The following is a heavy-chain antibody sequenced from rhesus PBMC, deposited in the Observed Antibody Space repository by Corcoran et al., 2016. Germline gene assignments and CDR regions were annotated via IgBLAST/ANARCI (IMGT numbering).Heavy chain of an antibody. CDR2: INGNSGST. J-gene: IGHJ4*01. D-gene: IGHD4-11*01. CDR3: ARLTTLYYFDY. Sequence: QVQLQESGPGLVKPSETLSLTCAVSGAYISSYWWSWSRQPPGKGLEWIGEINGNSGSTYYNPSLKSRVTIAKDASKNQFSRKLSSVTAADTAVYYCARLTTLYYFDYWGQGVLGTVSS. CDR1: GAYISSYW. V-gene: IGHV4-80*01.